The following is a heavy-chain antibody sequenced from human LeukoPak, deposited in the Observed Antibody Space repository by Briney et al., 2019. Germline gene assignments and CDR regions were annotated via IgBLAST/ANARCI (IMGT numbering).Heavy chain of an antibody. J-gene: IGHJ6*03. CDR2: IKEDGTEQ. CDR1: GFTFSSYE. Sequence: GGSLRLSCAASGFTFSSYEMNWVRQAPGKGLEWVANIKEDGTEQYYVDSVKGRFTISRDNAKNSLYLQMNSLRAEDTAVYYCARDFRSSRGHYYLDVWGKGTTVTVSS. D-gene: IGHD6-13*01. CDR3: ARDFRSSRGHYYLDV. V-gene: IGHV3-7*01.